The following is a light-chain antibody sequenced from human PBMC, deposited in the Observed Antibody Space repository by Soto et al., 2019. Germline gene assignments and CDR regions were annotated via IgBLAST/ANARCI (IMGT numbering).Light chain of an antibody. CDR3: QQYNSYSRT. V-gene: IGKV1-5*03. J-gene: IGKJ1*01. CDR2: KAP. CDR1: QSISSW. Sequence: DIQMTQSPSTLSASVGDRVTITCRASQSISSWLAWYQQKPGKAPKLLIYKAPSLESGVPSRFSGSGSGTEFTLTISSLQPDDFATYYFQQYNSYSRTFGQGTKVEIK.